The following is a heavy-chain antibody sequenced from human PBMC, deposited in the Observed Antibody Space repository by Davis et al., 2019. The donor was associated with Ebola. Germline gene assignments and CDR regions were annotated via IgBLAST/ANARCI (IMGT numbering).Heavy chain of an antibody. CDR3: AKDLGPLTSDYFDY. V-gene: IGHV3-30-3*01. CDR2: ISYDGSNN. D-gene: IGHD7-27*01. J-gene: IGHJ4*02. CDR1: GFTFSSYA. Sequence: GESLNIPCASSGFTFSSYAMHLVRQAPGKGLEWVAVISYDGSNNDYADSVKGRFTISRDNSKNTLYLQMNSLRAEDTAVYSCAKDLGPLTSDYFDYWSQGTLVTVSS.